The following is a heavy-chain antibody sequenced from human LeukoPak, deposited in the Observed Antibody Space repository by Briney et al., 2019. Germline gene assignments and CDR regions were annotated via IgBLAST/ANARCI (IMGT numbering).Heavy chain of an antibody. CDR3: ARGARAGYNLEPFDY. Sequence: SETLSLTCTVSGGSMSSNNWSWIGKPQGKGLDGIGYIYYSGSTKYHPSLTSRVTISVDTSKNQFSLKLSSVTAADTAVYYCARGARAGYNLEPFDYWGQGTLVTVSS. CDR2: IYYSGST. J-gene: IGHJ4*02. V-gene: IGHV4-59*08. CDR1: GGSMSSNN. D-gene: IGHD5-24*01.